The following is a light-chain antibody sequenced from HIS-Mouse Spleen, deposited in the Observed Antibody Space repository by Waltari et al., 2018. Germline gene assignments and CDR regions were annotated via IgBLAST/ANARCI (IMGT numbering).Light chain of an antibody. V-gene: IGLV2-8*01. CDR1: SSDADGYNY. J-gene: IGLJ1*01. CDR2: EVS. Sequence: QSALTQPPSASGSPGQSVPISCTGTSSDADGYNYVSCYQQHPGKAPKLMIYEVSKRPSGVPDRFSGSKSGNTASLTVSGLQAEDEADYYCSSYAGSNNSLYVFGTGTKVTVL. CDR3: SSYAGSNNSLYV.